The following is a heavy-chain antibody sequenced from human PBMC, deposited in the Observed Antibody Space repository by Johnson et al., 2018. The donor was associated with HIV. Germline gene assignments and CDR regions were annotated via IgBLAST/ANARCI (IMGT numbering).Heavy chain of an antibody. CDR1: GFTFSSYA. D-gene: IGHD4-11*01. Sequence: VQLVESGGGVVQPGRSLRLSCAASGFTFSSYAMSWVRQAPGKGLEWVSVISGSGGCTYYADSVKGRFTISRDNAKNTLYLHMNSLRAEDTAVYYCARDSRYNNYGGGSVGAFDIWGQGTTVTVSS. J-gene: IGHJ3*02. CDR2: ISGSGGCT. V-gene: IGHV3-23*04. CDR3: ARDSRYNNYGGGSVGAFDI.